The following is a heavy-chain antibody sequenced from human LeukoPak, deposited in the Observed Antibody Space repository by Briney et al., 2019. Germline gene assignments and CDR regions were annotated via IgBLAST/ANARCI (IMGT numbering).Heavy chain of an antibody. CDR3: ARNSRVASTSGLNY. CDR2: ITPIFGTA. CDR1: GGTFSSLP. Sequence: GASVKVSCKASGGTFSSLPFTWVRQAPGQGLEWMGEITPIFGTANYAQRFQGRVTITADESTSTVYMELSSLRSDDTALYYCARNSRVASTSGLNYWGQGTLVTVSS. V-gene: IGHV1-69*13. J-gene: IGHJ4*02. D-gene: IGHD4-23*01.